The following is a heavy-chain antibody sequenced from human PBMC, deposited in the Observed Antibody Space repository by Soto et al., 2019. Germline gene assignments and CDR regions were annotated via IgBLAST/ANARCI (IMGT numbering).Heavy chain of an antibody. CDR1: GFTFSSYW. CDR2: IKQDGSEK. D-gene: IGHD3-3*01. Sequence: EVQLVESGGGLVQPGGSLRLSCAASGFTFSSYWMSWVRQATGKVLEWVANIKQDGSEKYYVDSVKGRFTISRDNAKHSLYLQMNSLRADDTAVYYCAREVEHYNIWSRYGYWGQGTLVTVSS. V-gene: IGHV3-7*01. J-gene: IGHJ4*02. CDR3: AREVEHYNIWSRYGY.